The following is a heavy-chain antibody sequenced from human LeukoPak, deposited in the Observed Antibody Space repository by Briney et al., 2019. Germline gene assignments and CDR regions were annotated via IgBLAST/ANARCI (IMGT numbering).Heavy chain of an antibody. V-gene: IGHV4-59*13. J-gene: IGHJ3*01. Sequence: SETLSLTCTVSGGSISSFYWNWIRQPPGKGLEWVGYVFYSGNTNYNPSLGSRVTISEDTSKNQFSLNLNSLTAADTAVYYCARGLPGRDAFDVWGQGTVVTVSS. CDR3: ARGLPGRDAFDV. D-gene: IGHD3-16*01. CDR2: VFYSGNT. CDR1: GGSISSFY.